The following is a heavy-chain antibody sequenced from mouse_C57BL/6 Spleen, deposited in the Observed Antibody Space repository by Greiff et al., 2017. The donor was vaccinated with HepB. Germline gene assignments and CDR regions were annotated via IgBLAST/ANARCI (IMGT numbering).Heavy chain of an antibody. CDR2: IDPSDSYT. CDR3: ARQAAQAPFIDY. J-gene: IGHJ2*01. CDR1: GYTFTSYW. V-gene: IGHV1-59*01. D-gene: IGHD3-2*02. Sequence: QVQLQQPGAELVRPGTSVKLSCKASGYTFTSYWMHWVKPRPGQGLEWIGVIDPSDSYTYYNQKFKGKATLAVDTSSSTAYMQLSSLTSEDSAVYYCARQAAQAPFIDYWGQGTTLTVSS.